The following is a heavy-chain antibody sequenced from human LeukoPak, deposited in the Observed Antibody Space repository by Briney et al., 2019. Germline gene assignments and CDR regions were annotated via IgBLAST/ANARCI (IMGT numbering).Heavy chain of an antibody. CDR3: AREPDIAAAGTNPYYFDY. CDR2: INRDGREK. V-gene: IGHV3-7*01. Sequence: PGGSLRLSCVASGFTFNRYWMSWVRQAPGKGLEWVANINRDGREKYYVGSVKGRFTISRDNAKNSLYLQMNSLRAEDTAVYYCAREPDIAAAGTNPYYFDYWGQGTLVTVSS. J-gene: IGHJ4*02. D-gene: IGHD6-13*01. CDR1: GFTFNRYW.